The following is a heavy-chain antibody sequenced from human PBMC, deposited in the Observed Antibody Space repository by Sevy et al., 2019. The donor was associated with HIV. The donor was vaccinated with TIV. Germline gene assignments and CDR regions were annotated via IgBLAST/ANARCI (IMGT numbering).Heavy chain of an antibody. CDR1: GDSVSTYSAA. CDR3: ARESRWFFFHFDY. J-gene: IGHJ4*02. V-gene: IGHV6-1*01. CDR2: TYYKSKWYN. D-gene: IGHD3-10*01. Sequence: SQTLSLTCAISGDSVSTYSAAWNWIRQSPSRGLDWLGRTYYKSKWYNDYALSVKSRISINPDTPKNQISLQLNSVTPEDTPVYYCARESRWFFFHFDYWGQGTLVTVSS.